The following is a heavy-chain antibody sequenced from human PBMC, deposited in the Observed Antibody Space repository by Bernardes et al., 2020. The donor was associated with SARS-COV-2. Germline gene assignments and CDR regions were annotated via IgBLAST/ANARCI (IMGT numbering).Heavy chain of an antibody. CDR1: GFTFSRYW. Sequence: GGSLRLSCAASGFTFSRYWMSWVRQAPGKGLEWVANINQDGSDTYYVYSVRGRFTISRDNAKNSLFLQINSLRAEDTAVYYCARDPWGDQWLPPGLDVWGQGTTVTVSS. V-gene: IGHV3-7*03. CDR2: INQDGSDT. D-gene: IGHD6-19*01. CDR3: ARDPWGDQWLPPGLDV. J-gene: IGHJ6*02.